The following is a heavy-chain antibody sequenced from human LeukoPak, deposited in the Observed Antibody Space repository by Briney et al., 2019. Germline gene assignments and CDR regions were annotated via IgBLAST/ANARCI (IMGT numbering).Heavy chain of an antibody. CDR3: AKDGGLWVSAHWGDS. CDR2: ITTSGGNT. V-gene: IGHV3-23*01. CDR1: GFTLSSYS. Sequence: GGFLRLSCAVSGFTLSSYSMNWVRQAPGKGLEWVSTITTSGGNTYYADSVKGRFTVSRDNSKNTLFLQMNSLRAEDTAVYYCAKDGGLWVSAHWGDSWGRGTLVTVSS. D-gene: IGHD7-27*01. J-gene: IGHJ4*02.